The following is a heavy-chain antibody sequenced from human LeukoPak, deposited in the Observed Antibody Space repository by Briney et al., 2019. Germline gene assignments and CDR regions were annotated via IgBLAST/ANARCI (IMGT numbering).Heavy chain of an antibody. CDR2: IIPILGIA. V-gene: IGHV1-69*04. Sequence: SVKVSCKASGGTFSSYAISWVRQAPGQGLEWMGRIIPILGIANYAQKFQGRVTITADKSTSTAYMELSSLRSEDTAVYYCARASVFTMVRGVINTFGYWGQGTLVTVSS. CDR3: ARASVFTMVRGVINTFGY. J-gene: IGHJ4*02. CDR1: GGTFSSYA. D-gene: IGHD3-10*01.